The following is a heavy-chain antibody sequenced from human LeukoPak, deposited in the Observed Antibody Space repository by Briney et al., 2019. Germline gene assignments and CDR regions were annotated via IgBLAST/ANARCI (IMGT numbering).Heavy chain of an antibody. CDR2: IYTSGST. Sequence: SQTLSLTCTVSGGSLSSGSYYWSWIRQPAGKGLEWIGRIYTSGSTNYNPSLKSRVTISVDTSKNQFSLKLSSVTAADTAVYYCARDGVYYYGSGSSDYYYYYYMDVWGKGTTVTVSS. CDR1: GGSLSSGSYY. D-gene: IGHD3-10*01. J-gene: IGHJ6*03. CDR3: ARDGVYYYGSGSSDYYYYYYMDV. V-gene: IGHV4-61*02.